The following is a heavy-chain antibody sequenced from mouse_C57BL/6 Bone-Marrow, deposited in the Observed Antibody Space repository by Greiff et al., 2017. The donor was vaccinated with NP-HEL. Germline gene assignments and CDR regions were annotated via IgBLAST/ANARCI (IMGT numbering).Heavy chain of an antibody. Sequence: EVKLMESGGGLVKPGGSLKLSCAASGFTFSSYAMSWVRQTPEKRLEWVATISDGGSYTYYPDNVKGRFTISRDNAKNNLYLQMSHLKSEDTAMYYCASDLACDYFDYWGQGTTLTVSA. J-gene: IGHJ2*01. CDR1: GFTFSSYA. V-gene: IGHV5-4*03. CDR3: ASDLACDYFDY. CDR2: ISDGGSYT.